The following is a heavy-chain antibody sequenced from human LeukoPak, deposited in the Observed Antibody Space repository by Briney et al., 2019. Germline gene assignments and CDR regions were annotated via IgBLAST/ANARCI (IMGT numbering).Heavy chain of an antibody. J-gene: IGHJ4*02. Sequence: SETLSLTCAVYGGSFSGYYWSWIRQPPGKGLEWTGEINHSGSTNYNPSLKSRVTVSVDTSKKQFSLKLSSVTAADTAVYYCARGITIFGVVIDWGQGTLVTVSS. D-gene: IGHD3-3*01. CDR2: INHSGST. CDR1: GGSFSGYY. V-gene: IGHV4-34*01. CDR3: ARGITIFGVVID.